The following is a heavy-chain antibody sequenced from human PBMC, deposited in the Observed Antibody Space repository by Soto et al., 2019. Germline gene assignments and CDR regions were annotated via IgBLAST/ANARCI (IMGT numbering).Heavy chain of an antibody. J-gene: IGHJ6*02. CDR2: INPRGGIT. V-gene: IGHV1-46*01. CDR3: ASSPAYGSSWYGIPPDLSHGMDV. D-gene: IGHD6-13*01. Sequence: QMQLVQSGAEVKKPGASVKVSCKASGYTFTGYYIHWVRQAPGQGLEWMGIINPRGGITTYAKKFQGRLTMTGDTSTSTVYMELSSLTSEDTAMYHCASSPAYGSSWYGIPPDLSHGMDVWGQGTTVTVSS. CDR1: GYTFTGYY.